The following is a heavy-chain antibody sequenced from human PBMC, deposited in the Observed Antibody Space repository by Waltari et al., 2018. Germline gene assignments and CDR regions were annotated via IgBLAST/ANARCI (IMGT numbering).Heavy chain of an antibody. CDR3: ARERGSLGELPLDY. Sequence: VQLVQSGAEVKKPGGSLKISCKGSGATFGSFAIAWVRKAPGQGLEWMGGIIPIFGTANYAQKFQGRVTITTDESTSTAYMELSSLRSEDTAVYYCARERGSLGELPLDYWGQGTLVTVSS. V-gene: IGHV1-69*01. CDR1: GATFGSFA. CDR2: IIPIFGTA. D-gene: IGHD3-10*01. J-gene: IGHJ4*02.